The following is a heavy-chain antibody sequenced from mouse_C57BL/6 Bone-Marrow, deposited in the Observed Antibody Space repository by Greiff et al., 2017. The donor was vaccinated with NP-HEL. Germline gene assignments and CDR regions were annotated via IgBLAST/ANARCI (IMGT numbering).Heavy chain of an antibody. J-gene: IGHJ2*01. CDR3: SRSDGDDLYFDF. CDR2: IYPSDSET. Sequence: QVQLQQPGAELVRPGSSVKLSCKASGYTFTSYWMDWVKQRPGQGLEWIGNIYPSDSETHYNQQFKDKATLTVDKYSRKAYMQLSSLTSEDYEVYYCSRSDGDDLYFDFWGQGTTLTVSA. CDR1: GYTFTSYW. V-gene: IGHV1-61*01. D-gene: IGHD2-2*01.